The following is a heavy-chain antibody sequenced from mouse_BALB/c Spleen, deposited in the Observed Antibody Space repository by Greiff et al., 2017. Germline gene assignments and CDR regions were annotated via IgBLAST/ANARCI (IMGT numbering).Heavy chain of an antibody. V-gene: IGHV5-4*02. D-gene: IGHD1-1*01. J-gene: IGHJ3*01. Sequence: DVMLVESGGGLVKPGGSLKLSCAASGFTFSDYYMYWVRQTPEKRLEWVATISDGGSYTYYPDSVKGRFTISRDNAKNNLYLQMSSLKSEDTAMYYCARDGNYYGPAYWGQGTLVTVSA. CDR1: GFTFSDYY. CDR2: ISDGGSYT. CDR3: ARDGNYYGPAY.